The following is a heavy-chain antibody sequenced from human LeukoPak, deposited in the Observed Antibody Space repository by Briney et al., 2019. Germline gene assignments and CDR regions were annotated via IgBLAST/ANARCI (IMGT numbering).Heavy chain of an antibody. CDR3: ARGRTDTYYFDY. D-gene: IGHD3/OR15-3a*01. CDR2: IYYSGST. J-gene: IGHJ4*02. CDR1: GGSISSGGYY. V-gene: IGHV4-31*03. Sequence: PSQTLSLTCTVSGGSISSGGYYWSWIRQHPGKGLEWIGYIYYSGSTYYNPSLKSRVTISVDTSKNQFSLKLSSVTAADTAVYYCARGRTDTYYFDYWGQGTLVTVSS.